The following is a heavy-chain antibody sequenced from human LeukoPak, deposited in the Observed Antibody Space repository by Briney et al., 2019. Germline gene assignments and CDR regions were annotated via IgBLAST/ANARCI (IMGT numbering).Heavy chain of an antibody. CDR1: GYTFPSYV. CDR2: ISAYNGNS. CDR3: AREHIFERSRVDY. Sequence: ASVKDSCKASGYTFPSYVINGVRQPPGQGLEWVGWISAYNGNSNYIQRFRGRLTNTLDTSTSTAYMELRSLRSDDTAVYFCAREHIFERSRVDYWGQGTLVTVSS. V-gene: IGHV1-18*04. D-gene: IGHD2-21*01. J-gene: IGHJ4*02.